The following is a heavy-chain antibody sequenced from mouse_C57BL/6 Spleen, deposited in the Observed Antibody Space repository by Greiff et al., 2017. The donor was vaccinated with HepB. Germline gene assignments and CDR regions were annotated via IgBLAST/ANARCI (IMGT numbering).Heavy chain of an antibody. CDR1: GFNIKDYY. J-gene: IGHJ4*01. CDR3: ARSSDYDCAMDY. CDR2: IDPNSGGT. Sequence: QVQLQQSGAELVKPGASVKLSCTASGFNIKDYYMHWVKQRPGRGLEWIGRIDPNSGGTKYNEKFKSKATLTVDKPSSTAYMQLSSLTSEDSAVYYCARSSDYDCAMDYWGQGTSVTVSS. D-gene: IGHD2-4*01. V-gene: IGHV1-72*01.